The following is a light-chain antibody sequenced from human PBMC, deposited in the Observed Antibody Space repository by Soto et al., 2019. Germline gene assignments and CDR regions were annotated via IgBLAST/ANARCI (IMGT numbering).Light chain of an antibody. CDR1: SSNIGSNH. Sequence: QAVVTQPPSASGTPGQSVTISGSGSSSNIGSNHVSWYQQFPGMAPKLLMYRSDQRPTGIPDRFSGSRSGTSASLASSGLRSDDEADYYCSARDGFLSGVVFGGGTKVTVL. CDR2: RSD. V-gene: IGLV1-47*01. CDR3: SARDGFLSGVV. J-gene: IGLJ2*01.